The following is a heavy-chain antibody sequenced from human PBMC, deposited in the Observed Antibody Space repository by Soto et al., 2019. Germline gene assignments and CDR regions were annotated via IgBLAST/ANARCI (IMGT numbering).Heavy chain of an antibody. CDR2: IYSGGST. CDR1: GFTVSSNY. Sequence: GGSLRLSCAASGFTVSSNYMSWVRQAPGKGLEWVTVIYSGGSTYYADSVKGRFTISRDNSKNTLYLQMNSLRAEDTAVYYFARDGRIITIFGVDYYYYGMDVWGQGTTVTVSS. CDR3: ARDGRIITIFGVDYYYYGMDV. V-gene: IGHV3-66*01. J-gene: IGHJ6*02. D-gene: IGHD3-3*01.